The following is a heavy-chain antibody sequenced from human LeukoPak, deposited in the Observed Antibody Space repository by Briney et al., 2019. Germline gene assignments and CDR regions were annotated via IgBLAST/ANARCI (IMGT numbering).Heavy chain of an antibody. CDR1: GGTFSSYT. Sequence: GASVKVSCKASGGTFSSYTNSWVRQAPGQGLEWMGRIIPILGIANYAQKFQGRVTITADKSTSTAYMELSSLRSEDTAVYYCAMLSTGYYYGMDVWGQGTTVTVSS. CDR2: IIPILGIA. J-gene: IGHJ6*02. CDR3: AMLSTGYYYGMDV. D-gene: IGHD2-2*01. V-gene: IGHV1-69*02.